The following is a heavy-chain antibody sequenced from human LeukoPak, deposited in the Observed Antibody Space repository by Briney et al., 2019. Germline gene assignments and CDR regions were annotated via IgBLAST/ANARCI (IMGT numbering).Heavy chain of an antibody. J-gene: IGHJ3*02. CDR1: GGTFSSYA. V-gene: IGHV1-69*13. Sequence: ASVKVSCKASGGTFSSYAISWVRQAPGQGLEWMGGIIPIFGTANYAQKFQGRVTITADESTSTAYMELSSLRSEDTAVYYCAREGYYGSSGYQHDAFDIWGQGTMVTVSS. CDR3: AREGYYGSSGYQHDAFDI. D-gene: IGHD3-22*01. CDR2: IIPIFGTA.